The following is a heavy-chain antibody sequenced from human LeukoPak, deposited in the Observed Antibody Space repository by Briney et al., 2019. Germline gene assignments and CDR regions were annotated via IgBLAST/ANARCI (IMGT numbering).Heavy chain of an antibody. V-gene: IGHV3-48*03. J-gene: IGHJ4*02. CDR1: GFTFSSYE. CDR3: ASQNGRLAVAVDI. CDR2: ISSSGSTT. D-gene: IGHD6-19*01. Sequence: GGSLRLSCVASGFTFSSYEMNWVRQAPGKGLEWVSYISSSGSTTYYAASVKGRFTISRDNAKNSLYLQMNSLRVEDTAVYYCASQNGRLAVAVDIGGQGTLVTVSS.